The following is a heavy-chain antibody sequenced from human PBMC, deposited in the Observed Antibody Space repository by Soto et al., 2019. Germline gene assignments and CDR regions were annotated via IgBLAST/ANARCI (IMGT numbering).Heavy chain of an antibody. J-gene: IGHJ2*01. CDR3: ARVPNWYFDL. CDR1: GFTVSSNH. V-gene: IGHV3-53*01. Sequence: EVQLVESGGGLIQPGGSLRLSCAASGFTVSSNHMSWVRQAPGKGLEWVSVIYSGSITYYADSVKGRFTISRDNSKNTLYLQMNSLRAEDTAVYYCARVPNWYFDLWGHGTLVTVSS. CDR2: IYSGSIT.